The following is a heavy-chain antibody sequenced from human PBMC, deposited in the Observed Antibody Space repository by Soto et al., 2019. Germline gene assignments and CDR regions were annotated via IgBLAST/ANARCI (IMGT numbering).Heavy chain of an antibody. J-gene: IGHJ4*02. D-gene: IGHD5-18*01. Sequence: EVQLLESGGDLVQPGGSLRLSCAASGFTFAGHAMYWVRQAPGKGLEWVSDIRGTGDNTYYADSVKGRFTISRDDSKNTLYLRMNSLRAEDTALYYCASARGSTYGFFDYWGQGTLVTVSS. CDR2: IRGTGDNT. V-gene: IGHV3-23*01. CDR1: GFTFAGHA. CDR3: ASARGSTYGFFDY.